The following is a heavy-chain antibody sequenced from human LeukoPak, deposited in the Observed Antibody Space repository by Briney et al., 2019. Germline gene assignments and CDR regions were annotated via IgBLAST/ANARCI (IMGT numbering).Heavy chain of an antibody. CDR3: ARQPGAGWFDP. Sequence: GESLKISCQASGYSFTSSWIGWARQMPGKGLEWMAIINPGDSDTRYSPSFQGQVTISADKSISTVYSQWGSLKASDTAMYYCARQPGAGWFDPWGQGTLVTLSS. V-gene: IGHV5-51*01. CDR1: GYSFTSSW. CDR2: INPGDSDT. D-gene: IGHD3-10*01. J-gene: IGHJ5*02.